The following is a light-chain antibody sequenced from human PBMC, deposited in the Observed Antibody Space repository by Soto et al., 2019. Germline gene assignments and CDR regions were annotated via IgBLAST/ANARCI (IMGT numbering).Light chain of an antibody. CDR1: SSDVGGYNS. Sequence: QSVLTQPRSVSGSPGQSVTISCTGTSSDVGGYNSVSWYQQHPSKAPRLMIYDVSKRPSGVPDRFFGSKSGCTASLTISGLQAEDEADYYCCSYAGSYTWVFGGGTKLTVL. CDR3: CSYAGSYTWV. J-gene: IGLJ3*02. V-gene: IGLV2-11*01. CDR2: DVS.